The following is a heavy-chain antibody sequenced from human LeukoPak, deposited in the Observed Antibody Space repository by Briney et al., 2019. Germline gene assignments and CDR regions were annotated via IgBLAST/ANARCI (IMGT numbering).Heavy chain of an antibody. CDR1: GGSISSYN. V-gene: IGHV4-59*01. D-gene: IGHD3-16*01. J-gene: IGHJ4*02. Sequence: SETLSLTCTVSGGSISSYNWTWIRQPPGKGLDWIGYIYYSGSTNYNPSVKSRVTISVDTSKNRFSLRLSSVTAADTAVYYCATGFMTRIDYWGRGTLVTVSS. CDR3: ATGFMTRIDY. CDR2: IYYSGST.